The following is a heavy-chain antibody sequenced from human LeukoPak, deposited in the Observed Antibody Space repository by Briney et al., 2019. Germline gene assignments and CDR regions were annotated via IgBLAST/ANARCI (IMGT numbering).Heavy chain of an antibody. D-gene: IGHD6-19*01. Sequence: SETLSLTCTVSNDSIHSYYWGWIRQPAAKGLEWVGRPYTSGTTDYNPYLKRRVSMSVDTAKNQCPPRLPLVTAAETDVYYCARGWEAANWYFDPWGRGTLVTV. CDR1: NDSIHSYY. V-gene: IGHV4-4*07. CDR3: ARGWEAANWYFDP. CDR2: PYTSGTT. J-gene: IGHJ2*01.